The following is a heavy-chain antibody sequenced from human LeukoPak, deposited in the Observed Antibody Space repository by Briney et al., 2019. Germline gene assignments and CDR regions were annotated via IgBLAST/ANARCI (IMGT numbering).Heavy chain of an antibody. V-gene: IGHV4-4*07. J-gene: IGHJ4*02. CDR1: GGSISSYY. CDR2: IYTSGST. Sequence: PSETLSLTCTVSGGSISSYYWSWIRQPAGKGLEWIGRIYTSGSTNYNPSLKSRVTISVDTSKNQFSLKLSSVTAADTAVYYCARELITIFGVVMAIDYWGQGTLVTVSS. D-gene: IGHD3-3*01. CDR3: ARELITIFGVVMAIDY.